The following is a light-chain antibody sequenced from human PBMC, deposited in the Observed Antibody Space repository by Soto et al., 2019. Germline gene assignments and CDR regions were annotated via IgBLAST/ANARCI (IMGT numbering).Light chain of an antibody. J-gene: IGKJ5*01. CDR3: QHSYNMPIA. V-gene: IGKV1-17*03. CDR2: DAS. Sequence: DIQLTQSPSAMSASVGDKVTITCRASQGISNHLVWFQQKPGQVPKRLIYDASVLQSGVPSRFTGSGSGTEFTLTITGLQPEDFATYYCQHSYNMPIAFGQGTRLEIK. CDR1: QGISNH.